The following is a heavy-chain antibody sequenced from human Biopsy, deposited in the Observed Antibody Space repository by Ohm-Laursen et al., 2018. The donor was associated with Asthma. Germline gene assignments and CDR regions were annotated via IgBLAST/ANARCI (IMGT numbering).Heavy chain of an antibody. CDR2: IYYSGST. D-gene: IGHD4-17*01. CDR3: ARTTYGHDGFDP. Sequence: TLSLTCTVSGGSINIGDYYWSWIRQHPVKGLEWIGHIYYSGSTYYNPSLKSLVSISLDTSKNQFSLSLTSVAAADTAVYYCARTTYGHDGFDPWGQGTLVTVSS. J-gene: IGHJ5*02. CDR1: GGSINIGDYY. V-gene: IGHV4-31*01.